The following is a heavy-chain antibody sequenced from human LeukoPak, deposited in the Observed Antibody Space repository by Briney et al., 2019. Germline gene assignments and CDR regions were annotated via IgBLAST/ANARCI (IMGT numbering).Heavy chain of an antibody. J-gene: IGHJ4*02. D-gene: IGHD3-3*01. CDR2: TYYQSKWYN. CDR1: GYSVSSNSAA. CDR3: AKGFLRKGFDS. Sequence: SQTLSLTCAISGYSVSSNSAAGNWIRHSPSRGLELLGRTYYQSKWYNDYAPSVKSRITITPDTSRNQFSLQLNSVTPADTAVYYCAKGFLRKGFDSWGQGTLVTVSS. V-gene: IGHV6-1*01.